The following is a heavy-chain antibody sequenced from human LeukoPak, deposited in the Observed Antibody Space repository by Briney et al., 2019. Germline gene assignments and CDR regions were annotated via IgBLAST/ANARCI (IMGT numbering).Heavy chain of an antibody. D-gene: IGHD3-10*01. CDR3: AKDMARGVIYGGLYYMDV. J-gene: IGHJ6*03. Sequence: GGSLRLSCAASGFTFDDYTMHWVRQAPGKGLEWVSLISWDGGSTYYADSVKGRFTISRDNSKNSLYLQMNSLRTEDTALYYCAKDMARGVIYGGLYYMDVWGKGTTVTVSS. CDR1: GFTFDDYT. CDR2: ISWDGGST. V-gene: IGHV3-43*01.